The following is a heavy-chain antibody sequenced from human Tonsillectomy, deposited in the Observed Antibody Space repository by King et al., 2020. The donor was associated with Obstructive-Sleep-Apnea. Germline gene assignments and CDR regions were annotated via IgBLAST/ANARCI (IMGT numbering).Heavy chain of an antibody. CDR2: IYPGDSDT. D-gene: IGHD5-12*01. Sequence: QLVQSGAEVKKPGESLKISWKGSGYRFNSYLIGWVRQMPGKGLEWMGSIYPGDSDTSFSPSFQGQVTIPADKSSSTAYLQWSSLKASDTAMYYCARQGGIGGYDWYFDLWGRGTLVTVSS. J-gene: IGHJ2*01. CDR3: ARQGGIGGYDWYFDL. V-gene: IGHV5-51*01. CDR1: GYRFNSYL.